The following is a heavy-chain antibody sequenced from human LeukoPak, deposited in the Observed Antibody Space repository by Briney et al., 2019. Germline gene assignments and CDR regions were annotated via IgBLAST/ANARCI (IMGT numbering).Heavy chain of an antibody. D-gene: IGHD3-10*01. CDR1: GFTSSSYW. Sequence: PGGSLRLSCAASGFTSSSYWMHWVRQAPGKGLVWVSRINSDESSTDYADSAKGRFTISRGNAKNTLYLQMNSLRAEDTAVYYCARGRGSYGWFDPWGQGTLVTVSS. J-gene: IGHJ5*02. CDR2: INSDESST. V-gene: IGHV3-74*01. CDR3: ARGRGSYGWFDP.